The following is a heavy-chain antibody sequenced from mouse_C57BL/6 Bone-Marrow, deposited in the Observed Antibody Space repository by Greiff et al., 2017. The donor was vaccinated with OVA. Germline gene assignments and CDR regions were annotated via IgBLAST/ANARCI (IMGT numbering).Heavy chain of an antibody. V-gene: IGHV14-4*01. CDR1: GFNIKDDY. J-gene: IGHJ3*01. CDR2: IDPENGDT. Sequence: EVHLVESGAELVRPGASVKLSCTASGFNIKDDYMHWVKQRPEQGLEWIGWIDPENGDTEYASKFQGKATITADTSSNTAYLQLSSLTSEDTAVYYCTGCMVKGFAYWGQGTLVTVSA. D-gene: IGHD2-2*01. CDR3: TGCMVKGFAY.